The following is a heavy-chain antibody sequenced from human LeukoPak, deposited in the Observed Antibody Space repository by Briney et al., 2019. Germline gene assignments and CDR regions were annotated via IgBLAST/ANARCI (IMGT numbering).Heavy chain of an antibody. V-gene: IGHV1-18*01. CDR2: ISAYNGNT. Sequence: ASVKVSCKVSGYTFTSYGISWVRQAPGQGLEWMGWISAYNGNTNYAQKLQGRVTMTTDTSASTAYMELRSLRSDDTAVYYCARVGYCGGDSLCYFDYWGQGTLVTVSS. J-gene: IGHJ4*02. CDR3: ARVGYCGGDSLCYFDY. D-gene: IGHD2-21*02. CDR1: GYTFTSYG.